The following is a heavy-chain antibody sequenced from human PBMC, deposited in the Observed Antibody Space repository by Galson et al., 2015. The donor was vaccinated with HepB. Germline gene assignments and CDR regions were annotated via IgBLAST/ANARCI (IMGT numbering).Heavy chain of an antibody. V-gene: IGHV1-24*01. Sequence: SVKVSCKVSGYTLTELSMHWVRRAPGKGLEWMGGFDPEDGETIYAQKFQGRVTMTEDTSTDTAYMELSSLRSEDTAVYYCATPGGFGEYFQHWGQGTLVTVSS. CDR2: FDPEDGET. CDR1: GYTLTELS. D-gene: IGHD3-10*01. CDR3: ATPGGFGEYFQH. J-gene: IGHJ1*01.